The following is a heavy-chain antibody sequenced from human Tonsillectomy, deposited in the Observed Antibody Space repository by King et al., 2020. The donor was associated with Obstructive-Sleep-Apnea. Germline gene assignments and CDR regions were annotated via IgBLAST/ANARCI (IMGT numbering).Heavy chain of an antibody. V-gene: IGHV3-30*04. D-gene: IGHD6-19*01. CDR1: GFIFSSYA. J-gene: IGHJ4*02. CDR2: ISYDGSDK. Sequence: VQLVESGGGVVQPGRSLRLSCEASGFIFSSYAMHWVRQAPGKGLEWVALISYDGSDKYYADSVKGRFSISRDNSKNTVYLQMNSLRVEDTAVYYCARDTSTGWRLFDSWGQGTLVTVSS. CDR3: ARDTSTGWRLFDS.